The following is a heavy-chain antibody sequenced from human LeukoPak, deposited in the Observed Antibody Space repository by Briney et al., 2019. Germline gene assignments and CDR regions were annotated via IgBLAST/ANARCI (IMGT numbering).Heavy chain of an antibody. D-gene: IGHD3-10*01. J-gene: IGHJ4*02. CDR1: GFTVSSNY. V-gene: IGHV3-66*02. CDR3: AKYYGSGSYCFDY. Sequence: PGGSLRLSCAASGFTVSSNYMSWVRQAPGKGLEWVSVIYSGGSTYYADSVKGRFTISRDNSKNTLYLQMNSLRAEDTAVYYCAKYYGSGSYCFDYWGQGTLVTVSS. CDR2: IYSGGST.